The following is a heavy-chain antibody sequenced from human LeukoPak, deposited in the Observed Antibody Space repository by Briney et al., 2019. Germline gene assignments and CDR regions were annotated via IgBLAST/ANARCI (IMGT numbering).Heavy chain of an antibody. CDR3: ARGNIKFDY. V-gene: IGHV3-21*01. CDR2: ISSSSDYI. Sequence: GGSLRLSCAASGFTFSSYIMNWVRQAPGKGLEWVSSISSSSDYIYYVDSVKGRFTISRDNAKKSLYLQMNSLRAEDTAVYYCARGNIKFDYWGQGTLVTVCS. CDR1: GFTFSSYI. J-gene: IGHJ4*02.